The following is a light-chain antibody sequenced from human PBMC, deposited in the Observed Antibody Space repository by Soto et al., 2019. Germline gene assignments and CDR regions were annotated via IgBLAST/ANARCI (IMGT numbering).Light chain of an antibody. J-gene: IGKJ4*01. CDR2: DAS. V-gene: IGKV1D-13*01. Sequence: AIQLTQSPSSLSASVGDRVTITCRASQGISSALAWYQQKTGKAPKLLIYDASSLESGVPSRFSGSGSGTDFTLTISSLQPEDFATYYCQQFNNYLTFGGGTKVEIK. CDR3: QQFNNYLT. CDR1: QGISSA.